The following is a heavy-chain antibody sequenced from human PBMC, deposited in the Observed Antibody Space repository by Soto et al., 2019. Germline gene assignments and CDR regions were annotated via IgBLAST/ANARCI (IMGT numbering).Heavy chain of an antibody. J-gene: IGHJ6*02. CDR2: IYYSGST. Sequence: QVQLQESGPGLVKPSQTLSLTCTVSGGSISIGDYYWSWIRQPPGKGLEWIGYIYYSGSTYYNPSLKSRVTISVDTSKNQFSLKLSSVTAADTAVYYCARALGAANYYYYGMDVWGQGTTVTISS. V-gene: IGHV4-30-4*01. CDR1: GGSISIGDYY. CDR3: ARALGAANYYYYGMDV.